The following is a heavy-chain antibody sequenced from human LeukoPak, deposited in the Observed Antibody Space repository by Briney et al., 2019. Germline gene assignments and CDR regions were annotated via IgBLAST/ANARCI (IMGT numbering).Heavy chain of an antibody. CDR3: ARAAVVTSPFDY. D-gene: IGHD4-23*01. CDR1: GFTFSSYA. V-gene: IGHV3-48*04. Sequence: QPGGSLRLSCAASGFTFSSYAMSWVRQAPGKGLEWVSYISSSGGTIYFADSVKDRFTISRDNAKNSLDLQMNSLRAEDTAMYYSARAAVVTSPFDYWGQGTLVTVSS. J-gene: IGHJ4*02. CDR2: ISSSGGTI.